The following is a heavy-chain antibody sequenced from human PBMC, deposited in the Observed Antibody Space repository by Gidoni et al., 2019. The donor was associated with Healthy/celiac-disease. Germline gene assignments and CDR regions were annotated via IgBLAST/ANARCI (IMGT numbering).Heavy chain of an antibody. CDR1: GGSFSGYY. D-gene: IGHD2-2*01. Sequence: QVQLQQWGAGLLKPSETLSLPCAVYGGSFSGYYWRWIRHPPGKGLEWSGEINHSGSTNYNPSLKSRVTISVDTSKNQFSLKLSSVTAADTAVYYCAREKGIVVVPAAMRGGRYYYYGMDVWGQGTTVTVSS. J-gene: IGHJ6*02. V-gene: IGHV4-34*01. CDR3: AREKGIVVVPAAMRGGRYYYYGMDV. CDR2: INHSGST.